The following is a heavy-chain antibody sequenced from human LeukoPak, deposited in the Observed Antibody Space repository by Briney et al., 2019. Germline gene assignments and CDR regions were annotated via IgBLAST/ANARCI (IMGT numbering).Heavy chain of an antibody. V-gene: IGHV1-2*02. D-gene: IGHD3-16*01. CDR3: ARDNDYVWGSSFDY. CDR2: INPNSGGT. Sequence: GASVKVSCKASGYTFTGYYMHWVRQAPGQGLEWTGWINPNSGGTNYAQKFQGRVTMTRDTSISTAYMELSRLRSDDTAVYYCARDNDYVWGSSFDYWGQGTLVTVSS. J-gene: IGHJ4*02. CDR1: GYTFTGYY.